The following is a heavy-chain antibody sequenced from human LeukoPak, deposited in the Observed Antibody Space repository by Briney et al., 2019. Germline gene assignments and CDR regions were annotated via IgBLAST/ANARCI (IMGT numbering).Heavy chain of an antibody. CDR2: INPSDGGT. J-gene: IGHJ4*02. CDR1: VYTFTDYY. CDR3: ARDANWNPPYYFDY. Sequence: ASVKVSCKEAVYTFTDYYLHWVRQAPGQGLEWMGLINPSDGGTTYSKKFQGRVTMTRDTSTSTVYMELSSLRSEDTAVFYCARDANWNPPYYFDYWGQGTLVTVSS. D-gene: IGHD1-20*01. V-gene: IGHV1-46*01.